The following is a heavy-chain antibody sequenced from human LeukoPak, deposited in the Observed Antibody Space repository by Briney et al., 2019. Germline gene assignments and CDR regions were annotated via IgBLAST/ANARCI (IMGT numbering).Heavy chain of an antibody. Sequence: GGSLRLSCAASGFTFSSYEMNWVRQAPGKGPEWVSYISSSGSTIYYADSVKGRFTISRDNAKNSLYLQMNSLRAEDTAVYYCASQDYGDYGPAEYFQHWGQGTLVTVSS. D-gene: IGHD4-17*01. CDR2: ISSSGSTI. CDR3: ASQDYGDYGPAEYFQH. CDR1: GFTFSSYE. J-gene: IGHJ1*01. V-gene: IGHV3-48*03.